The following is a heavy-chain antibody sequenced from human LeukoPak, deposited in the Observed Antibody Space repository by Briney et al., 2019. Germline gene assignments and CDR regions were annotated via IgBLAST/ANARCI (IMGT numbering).Heavy chain of an antibody. CDR2: INPNSGGT. Sequence: ASVKVSCKAPGYTFTGYYMHWVRQAPGQGLEWMGRINPNSGGTNYAQKFQGRVTMTRDTSISTAYMELSRLRSDDTAVYYCARDHRLYCSSTSCPSPYGMDVWGQGTTVTVSS. J-gene: IGHJ6*02. V-gene: IGHV1-2*06. CDR3: ARDHRLYCSSTSCPSPYGMDV. D-gene: IGHD2-2*01. CDR1: GYTFTGYY.